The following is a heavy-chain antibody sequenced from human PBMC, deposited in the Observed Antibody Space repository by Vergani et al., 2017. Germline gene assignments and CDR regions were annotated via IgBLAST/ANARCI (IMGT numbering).Heavy chain of an antibody. Sequence: QVQLVESGGGVVQPGRSLRLSCAASGFTFSSYAMHWVRQAPGKGLEWVAVISYDGSNKYYADSVKGRFTISRDNSKNTLYLQMNSLRAEDTAVYYCARAYDPKSIAVLSYYYYYYMDVWGKGTTVTVSS. V-gene: IGHV3-30-3*01. CDR3: ARAYDPKSIAVLSYYYYYYMDV. CDR2: ISYDGSNK. CDR1: GFTFSSYA. J-gene: IGHJ6*03. D-gene: IGHD6-6*01.